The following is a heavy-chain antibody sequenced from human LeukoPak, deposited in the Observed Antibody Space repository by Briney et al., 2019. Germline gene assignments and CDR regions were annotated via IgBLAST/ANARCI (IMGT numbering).Heavy chain of an antibody. Sequence: PGGSLRLSCAASGFSFSDYGVHWVRQAPGKGLEWVAVIWYDGSNQYYADSVKGRFTVSRDNSKNTLYLQMDSLRAEDTAVYFCARDRLSTYDYFDTWGQGTLVTVSS. D-gene: IGHD2-21*01. J-gene: IGHJ4*02. V-gene: IGHV3-33*01. CDR2: IWYDGSNQ. CDR3: ARDRLSTYDYFDT. CDR1: GFSFSDYG.